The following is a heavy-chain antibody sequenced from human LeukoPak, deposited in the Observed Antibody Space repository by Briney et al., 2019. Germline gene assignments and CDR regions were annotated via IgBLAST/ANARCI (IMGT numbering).Heavy chain of an antibody. J-gene: IGHJ3*02. Sequence: PGGSPRLSCAASGFTFSRYGMNWVRQAPGKGLEWGAVISYDGSNGYYADSVKGRFTISRDNSKNTLYLQMNSLRAEGTAVYYCAKDRSAELVVVITDAFDIWGQGTMVTVSS. CDR3: AKDRSAELVVVITDAFDI. CDR2: ISYDGSNG. V-gene: IGHV3-30*18. D-gene: IGHD3-22*01. CDR1: GFTFSRYG.